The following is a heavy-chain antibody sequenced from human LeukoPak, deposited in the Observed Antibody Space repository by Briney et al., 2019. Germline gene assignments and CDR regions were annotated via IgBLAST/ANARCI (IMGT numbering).Heavy chain of an antibody. J-gene: IGHJ4*02. V-gene: IGHV4-34*01. CDR2: INHSGST. Sequence: SETLSLTCGVYGGSFRGYYWSWIRQPPGKGLEWIGEINHSGSTNYNPSLKSRVTISVDTSKNQFSLKLSSVTAADTAVYYCARGLLSYSSSSPSDCWGQGSLVTVSS. CDR3: ARGLLSYSSSSPSDC. CDR1: GGSFRGYY. D-gene: IGHD6-6*01.